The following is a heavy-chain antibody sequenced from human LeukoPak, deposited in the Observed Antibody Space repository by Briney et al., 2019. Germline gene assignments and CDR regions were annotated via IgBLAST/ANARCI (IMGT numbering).Heavy chain of an antibody. V-gene: IGHV3-23*01. D-gene: IGHD6-19*01. CDR3: VKRTVAGQFDY. CDR1: GFTFSSYA. J-gene: IGHJ4*02. CDR2: IDGSGANT. Sequence: PGGSLRLSCAASGFTFSSYAMSWVRQAPGKGPDWVSAIDGSGANTFYADSVKGRFTISRDNSKNTLYLQMNSLRAEDTALYFCVKRTVAGQFDYWGQGTLVTVSS.